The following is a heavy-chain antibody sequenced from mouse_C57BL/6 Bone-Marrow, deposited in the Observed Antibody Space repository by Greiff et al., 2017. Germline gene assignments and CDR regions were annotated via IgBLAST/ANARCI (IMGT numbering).Heavy chain of an antibody. CDR2: IYPGSGST. V-gene: IGHV1-55*01. CDR3: ASSYYGNSECFDY. CDR1: GYTFTSYW. Sequence: QVQLQQPGAELVKPGASVKMSCKASGYTFTSYWITWVKQRPGQGLEWIGDIYPGSGSTNYNEKFKSKATLAVDTSSSTAYMQLSSLTSEDSAVYCCASSYYGNSECFDYWGQGTTLTVSS. D-gene: IGHD2-10*01. J-gene: IGHJ2*01.